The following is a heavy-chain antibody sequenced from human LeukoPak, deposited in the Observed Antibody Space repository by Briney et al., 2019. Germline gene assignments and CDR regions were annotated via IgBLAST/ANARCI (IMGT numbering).Heavy chain of an antibody. D-gene: IGHD3-9*01. J-gene: IGHJ4*02. CDR1: GFTFSSYG. CDR2: ISYGGSNK. Sequence: PGRSLRLSCAASGFTFSSYGMHWVRQAPGKGLEWVAVISYGGSNKYYADSVKARFTISRDKSKTTLFLQMNSLRAEDTAVYYCTRDSRYLDWPLANRDYGGQETLVSVST. CDR3: TRDSRYLDWPLANRDY. V-gene: IGHV3-30*03.